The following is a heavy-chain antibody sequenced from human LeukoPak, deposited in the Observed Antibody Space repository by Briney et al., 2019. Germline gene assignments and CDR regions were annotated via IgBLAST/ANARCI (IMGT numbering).Heavy chain of an antibody. J-gene: IGHJ5*02. Sequence: ASVKVSCKASGYTFTGYYMHWVRQAPGQGLEWMGWINPNSGGTNYAQKFQGRVTMTRDTSISTAYMELSRLRSDDTAVYYCARARSSTSWSWIGNWFDPWGQGTLVTVSS. V-gene: IGHV1-2*02. CDR2: INPNSGGT. CDR1: GYTFTGYY. CDR3: ARARSSTSWSWIGNWFDP. D-gene: IGHD2-2*01.